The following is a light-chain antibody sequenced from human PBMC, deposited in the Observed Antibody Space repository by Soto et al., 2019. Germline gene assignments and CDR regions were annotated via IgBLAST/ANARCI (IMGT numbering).Light chain of an antibody. V-gene: IGKV1-39*01. Sequence: DIQMTQSPSTLSSSVGDIVTITCRASQSIISWLAWYQQKPGKAPKFLIYGASDLQRGVPSRFSGSGSGTDFTLTINSLQPEDFATYYCQQSYSRPLTFGPGTKVDIK. J-gene: IGKJ3*01. CDR2: GAS. CDR3: QQSYSRPLT. CDR1: QSIISW.